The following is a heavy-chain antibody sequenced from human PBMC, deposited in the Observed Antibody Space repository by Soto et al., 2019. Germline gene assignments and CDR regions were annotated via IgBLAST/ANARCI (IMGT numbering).Heavy chain of an antibody. Sequence: GSGPTLVNPTQTLTLTCTFSGFSLSTSGMRVSWIRQPPGKALEWLARIDWDDDKFYSTSLKTRLTISKDTSKNQVVLTMTNMDPVDTATYYCARNYDTGFDYWGQGTLVTVSS. V-gene: IGHV2-70*04. CDR1: GFSLSTSGMR. CDR2: IDWDDDK. CDR3: ARNYDTGFDY. D-gene: IGHD3-22*01. J-gene: IGHJ4*02.